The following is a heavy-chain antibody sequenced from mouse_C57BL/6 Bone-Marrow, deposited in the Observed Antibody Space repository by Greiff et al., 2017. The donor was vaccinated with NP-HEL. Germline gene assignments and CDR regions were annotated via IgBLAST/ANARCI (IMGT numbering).Heavy chain of an antibody. CDR1: GYTFTSYW. J-gene: IGHJ4*01. V-gene: IGHV1-53*01. Sequence: QVQLQQPGTELVKPGASVKLSCKASGYTFTSYWMHWVKQRPGQGLEWIGNINPSNGGTNSNEKFKRKATLTVDKSSSTAYLQLSSLTSADSAVYYCAREVYYAMDYWGQGTSVTVSS. CDR3: AREVYYAMDY. CDR2: INPSNGGT.